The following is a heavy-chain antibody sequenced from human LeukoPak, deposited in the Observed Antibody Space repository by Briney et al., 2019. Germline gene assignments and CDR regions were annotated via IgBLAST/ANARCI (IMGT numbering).Heavy chain of an antibody. Sequence: PGEPLRLSCAASGFTFSSYAMSWVRHPPGKGREGVSAISGSGGSTYYADSVKGRFTISRDNSKNTLYLQMNSLRAEDTAVYYCATQQLRPTTGRFDYWGQGTLVTVSS. J-gene: IGHJ4*02. D-gene: IGHD4-17*01. CDR2: ISGSGGST. CDR3: ATQQLRPTTGRFDY. CDR1: GFTFSSYA. V-gene: IGHV3-23*01.